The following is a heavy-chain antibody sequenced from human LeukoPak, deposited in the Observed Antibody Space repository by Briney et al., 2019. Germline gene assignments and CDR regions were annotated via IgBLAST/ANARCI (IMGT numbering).Heavy chain of an antibody. J-gene: IGHJ3*02. V-gene: IGHV4-39*07. CDR1: GGSISSSSYY. CDR3: ARDWGTGSYWGGAFDI. CDR2: IYYSRST. D-gene: IGHD1-26*01. Sequence: SETLSLTCTVSGGSISSSSYYWGWIRQPPGKGLEWIGSIYYSRSTYYNPSLKSRVTISVDTSKNQFSLKLSSVTAADTAVYYCARDWGTGSYWGGAFDIWGQGTMVTVSS.